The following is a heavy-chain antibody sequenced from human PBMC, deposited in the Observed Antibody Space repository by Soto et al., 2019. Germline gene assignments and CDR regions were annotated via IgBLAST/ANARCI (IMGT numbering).Heavy chain of an antibody. CDR2: IYYSGST. CDR3: ERILGTAMAIATFDY. V-gene: IGHV4-31*03. D-gene: IGHD5-18*01. CDR1: GGSISSGGYY. Sequence: SETLSLTCTVSGGSISSGGYYWSWIRQHPGKGLEWIGYIYYSGSTYYNPSLKSRVTISVDTSKNQFSLKLSSVTAADTAVYYCERILGTAMAIATFDYWGQGTLVTVSS. J-gene: IGHJ4*02.